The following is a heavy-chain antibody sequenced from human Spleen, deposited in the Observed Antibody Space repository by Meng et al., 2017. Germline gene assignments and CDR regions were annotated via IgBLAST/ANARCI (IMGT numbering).Heavy chain of an antibody. J-gene: IGHJ4*02. V-gene: IGHV1-18*01. D-gene: IGHD6-25*01. CDR3: ARDEDISAAGKLFGDY. CDR2: ITGYNGNT. Sequence: ASVKVSCKAYGNTIASYRIAWVRQAPGQGLEWMGWITGYNGNTNYAQKVQDRVTMTTDTSTSTAYMELSGLRSDDTAMYYCARDEDISAAGKLFGDYWGQGTLVTVSS. CDR1: GNTIASYR.